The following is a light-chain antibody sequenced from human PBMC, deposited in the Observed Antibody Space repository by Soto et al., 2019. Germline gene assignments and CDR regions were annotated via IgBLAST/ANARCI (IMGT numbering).Light chain of an antibody. CDR1: SNDIGGYNY. J-gene: IGLJ6*01. Sequence: QSVLTQPASMSGSPGQSVTISCAGTSNDIGGYNYVSWYQHHPGTAPELIIYDVSSRPSGVSHRFSGSKSGNTASLTISGLQAEDEADYYCSSFSVASPLFGTGTKLTVL. CDR2: DVS. V-gene: IGLV2-14*01. CDR3: SSFSVASPL.